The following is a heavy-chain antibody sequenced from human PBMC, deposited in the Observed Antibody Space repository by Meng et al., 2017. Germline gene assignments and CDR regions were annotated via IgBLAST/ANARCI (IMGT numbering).Heavy chain of an antibody. D-gene: IGHD6-6*01. CDR3: ARALSSLVYFQH. J-gene: IGHJ1*01. V-gene: IGHV4-38-2*02. CDR1: GYSISSGYY. Sequence: GSLRLSCTVSGYSISSGYYWGWIRQPPGKGLEWIGSIYHSGSTYYNPSLKSRVTISVDTSKNQFSLKLSSVTAADTAVYYCARALSSLVYFQHWGQGTLVTVSS. CDR2: IYHSGST.